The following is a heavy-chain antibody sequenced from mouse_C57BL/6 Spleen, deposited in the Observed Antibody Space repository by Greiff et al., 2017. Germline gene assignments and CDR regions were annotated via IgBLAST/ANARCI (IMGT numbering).Heavy chain of an antibody. CDR3: ARDYDSFAY. Sequence: VQLQQSGAELARPGASVKLSCKASGYTFTSYGISWVKQRPGQGLEWIGEIYPRSGNTYYNEKFKGKATLTADKSSSTAYMELRSLTSEDSAVYFCARDYDSFAYWGQGTLVTVSA. D-gene: IGHD2-4*01. CDR1: GYTFTSYG. CDR2: IYPRSGNT. V-gene: IGHV1-81*01. J-gene: IGHJ3*01.